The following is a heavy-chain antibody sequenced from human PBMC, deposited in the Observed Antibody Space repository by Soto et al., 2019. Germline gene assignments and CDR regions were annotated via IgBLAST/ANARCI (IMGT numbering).Heavy chain of an antibody. CDR2: ISSSGSTI. CDR3: ARDFGDIVATDWSYFEY. CDR1: GCTFSDYY. V-gene: IGHV3-11*01. D-gene: IGHD5-12*01. Sequence: VGSLRLSCASSGCTFSDYYMNCIRHAPGKWLEWVSYISSSGSTIYYADSVKGRFTISRDNAKNSLYLQMNRLRAEDTAVYYCARDFGDIVATDWSYFEYWGEGTLVSVTS. J-gene: IGHJ4*02.